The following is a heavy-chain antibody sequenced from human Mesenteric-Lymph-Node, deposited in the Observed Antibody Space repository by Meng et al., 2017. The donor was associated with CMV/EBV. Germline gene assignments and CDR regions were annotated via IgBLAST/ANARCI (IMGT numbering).Heavy chain of an antibody. J-gene: IGHJ4*02. Sequence: GESLKISCAASGFTVSSNYMSWVRQAPGKGLEWVSSISSSSSYIYYADSVKGRFTISRDNAKNSLYLQMNSLRAEDTAVYYCARSGGGNLNFDYWGQGTLVTVSS. CDR1: GFTVSSNY. D-gene: IGHD2-15*01. CDR3: ARSGGGNLNFDY. V-gene: IGHV3-21*01. CDR2: ISSSSSYI.